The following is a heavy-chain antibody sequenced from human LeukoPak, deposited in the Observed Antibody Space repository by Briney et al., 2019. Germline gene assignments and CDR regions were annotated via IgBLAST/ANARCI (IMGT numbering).Heavy chain of an antibody. V-gene: IGHV3-21*01. CDR2: ITSSSTYT. D-gene: IGHD3-10*01. CDR1: GFTFSSYS. J-gene: IGHJ4*02. CDR3: ARDGDSGGGSGYYFDN. Sequence: PGGSLRLYCGASGFTFSSYSMNWVRQAPGKGLEWVSSITSSSTYTYYADSMKGRFTISRDNAKNSLYLQMNSLSAEDTAVYYCARDGDSGGGSGYYFDNWGQGALVTVSS.